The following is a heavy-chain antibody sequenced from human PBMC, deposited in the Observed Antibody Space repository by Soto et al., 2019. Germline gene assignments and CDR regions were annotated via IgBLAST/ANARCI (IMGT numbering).Heavy chain of an antibody. CDR2: IIPILDRA. CDR1: GGNFSSYS. D-gene: IGHD6-19*01. V-gene: IGHV1-69*04. J-gene: IGHJ6*02. CDR3: ARASGIAVAGRIRDYYYYGMDV. Sequence: SVKVSCKASGGNFSSYSISWVRQAPGQGLEWMGRIIPILDRANYAQKFQGRVTISADKSTNTAYMELRSLRSEDTPVYYSARASGIAVAGRIRDYYYYGMDVWGQGTTVTVSS.